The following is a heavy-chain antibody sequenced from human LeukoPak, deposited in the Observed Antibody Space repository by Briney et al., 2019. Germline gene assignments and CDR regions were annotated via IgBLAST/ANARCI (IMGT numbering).Heavy chain of an antibody. J-gene: IGHJ4*02. CDR2: IYYSGST. V-gene: IGHV4-59*12. CDR1: GGSISSYY. Sequence: PSETLSLTCTVSGGSISSYYWSWIRQPPGKGLEWIGYIYYSGSTNYNPSLKSRVTISVDTSKNQFSLKLSSVTAADTAVYYCARSVRQLWTRQNIGPFDYWGQGTLVTVSS. D-gene: IGHD5-18*01. CDR3: ARSVRQLWTRQNIGPFDY.